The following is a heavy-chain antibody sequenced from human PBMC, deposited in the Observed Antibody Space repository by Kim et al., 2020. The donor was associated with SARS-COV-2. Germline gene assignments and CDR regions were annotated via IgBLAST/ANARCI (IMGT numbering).Heavy chain of an antibody. Sequence: SETLSLTCTVSGGSISSYYWSWIRQPPGKGLEWIGYIYYSGSTNYNPSLKSRVTISVDTSKNQFSLKLSSVTAADTAVYYCARCYYDSSGYYLFDYWGQGTLVTVSS. CDR2: IYYSGST. D-gene: IGHD3-22*01. V-gene: IGHV4-59*01. CDR3: ARCYYDSSGYYLFDY. J-gene: IGHJ4*02. CDR1: GGSISSYY.